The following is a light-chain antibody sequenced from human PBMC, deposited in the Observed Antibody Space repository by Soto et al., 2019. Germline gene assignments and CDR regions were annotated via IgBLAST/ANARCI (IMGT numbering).Light chain of an antibody. J-gene: IGKJ3*01. CDR2: WAS. Sequence: DIVMTQSPDSLAVSLGERATINCKSSQSVLYSSNNKNYLAWYQQKPGQPPKLLIYWASTRESGVPDRFSGSGSGTDFTLTISSLQAEDVAVYYCQQYYSTPPVGTGTKVDIK. CDR1: QSVLYSSNNKNY. V-gene: IGKV4-1*01. CDR3: QQYYSTPP.